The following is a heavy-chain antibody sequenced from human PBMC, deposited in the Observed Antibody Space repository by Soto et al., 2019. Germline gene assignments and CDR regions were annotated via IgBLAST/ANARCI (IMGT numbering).Heavy chain of an antibody. CDR1: GFTFSSYG. V-gene: IGHV3-30*18. CDR3: AKDYDILTFGNWFDP. J-gene: IGHJ5*02. Sequence: PGGSLRLSCAASGFTFSSYGMHWVRQSPGKGLEWVAVISYDGSNKYYADSVKGRFNISRDNSKNTLYLQMNSLRAEATAVYYCAKDYDILTFGNWFDPWGQGTLVTVSS. CDR2: ISYDGSNK. D-gene: IGHD3-9*01.